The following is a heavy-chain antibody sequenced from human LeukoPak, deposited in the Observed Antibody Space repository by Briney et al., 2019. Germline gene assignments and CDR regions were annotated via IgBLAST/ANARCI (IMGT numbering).Heavy chain of an antibody. CDR1: GGSFSDYY. D-gene: IGHD6-13*01. CDR2: INHSGST. CDR3: ARPRSQQLVQGDVFDI. V-gene: IGHV4-34*01. Sequence: PSETLSLTCAVYGGSFSDYYWTWIRQPPGKGLEWIGEINHSGSTNYKASLESRVTISQDTSKNQFSLKLNSVTAADTAVYYCARPRSQQLVQGDVFDIWGQGTMVTVSS. J-gene: IGHJ3*02.